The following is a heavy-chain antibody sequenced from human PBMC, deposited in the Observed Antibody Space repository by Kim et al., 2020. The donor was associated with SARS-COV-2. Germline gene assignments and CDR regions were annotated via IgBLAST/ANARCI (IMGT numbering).Heavy chain of an antibody. CDR3: ARGRSGYFDL. CDR2: ST. Sequence: STHSNPSLTSRLTISVDTSKNQFSLKLSSVTAADTAVYYCARGRSGYFDLWGRGTLVTVSS. V-gene: IGHV4-34*01. J-gene: IGHJ2*01. D-gene: IGHD6-6*01.